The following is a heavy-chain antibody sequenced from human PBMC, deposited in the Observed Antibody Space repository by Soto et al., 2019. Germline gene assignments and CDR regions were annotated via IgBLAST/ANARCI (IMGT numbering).Heavy chain of an antibody. J-gene: IGHJ6*03. CDR3: ETSNYHYDYYYMDV. V-gene: IGHV4-59*01. CDR1: GGSISSYY. D-gene: IGHD4-4*01. CDR2: IYYSGST. Sequence: PSETLSLTCTVSGGSISSYYWSWIRQPPGKGLEWIGYIYYSGSTNYNPSLKSRVTISVDTSKNQFSLKLSSVTAAGTAVYYCETSNYHYDYYYMDVWGKGTTVNVSS.